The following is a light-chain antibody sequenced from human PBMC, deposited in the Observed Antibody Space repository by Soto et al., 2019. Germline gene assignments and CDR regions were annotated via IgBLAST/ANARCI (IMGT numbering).Light chain of an antibody. V-gene: IGKV3D-20*02. CDR2: GAS. Sequence: EIVLTQSPSTLSLSPGDRATRSCRASQSVSSSYLAWYQQKPGQAPRLLIYGASSRATGIPARFSGSGSGTDFTLTINSLEPEDFAVYYCQHRSIWPVSFGQGTRLEIK. J-gene: IGKJ5*01. CDR1: QSVSSSY. CDR3: QHRSIWPVS.